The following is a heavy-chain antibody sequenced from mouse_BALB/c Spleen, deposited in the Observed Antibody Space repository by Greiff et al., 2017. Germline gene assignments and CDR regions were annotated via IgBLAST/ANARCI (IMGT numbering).Heavy chain of an antibody. CDR1: GYSITSGYY. Sequence: ESGPGLVKPSQSLSLTCSVTGYSITSGYYWNWIRQFPGNKLEWMGYISYDGSNNYNPSLKNRISITRDTSKNQFFLKLNSVTTEDTATYYCAREGGYDQGYYFDYWGQGTTLTVSS. CDR2: ISYDGSN. V-gene: IGHV3-6*02. D-gene: IGHD2-2*01. J-gene: IGHJ2*01. CDR3: AREGGYDQGYYFDY.